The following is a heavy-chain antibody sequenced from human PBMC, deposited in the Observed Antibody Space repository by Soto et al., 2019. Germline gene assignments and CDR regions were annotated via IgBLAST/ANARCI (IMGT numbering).Heavy chain of an antibody. CDR2: ISPILGIA. CDR3: ARDGKLGYCSGGSCYPTKNFDY. J-gene: IGHJ4*02. V-gene: IGHV1-69*08. CDR1: GGTFSSYT. Sequence: QVQLVQSGAEVKKPGSSVKVSCKASGGTFSSYTISWVRQAPGQGLAWMGRISPILGIANYAHKFQRRGTITADKSTSTASMELSSLRSEDTAVSYCARDGKLGYCSGGSCYPTKNFDYWGPGTLVPVSS. D-gene: IGHD2-15*01.